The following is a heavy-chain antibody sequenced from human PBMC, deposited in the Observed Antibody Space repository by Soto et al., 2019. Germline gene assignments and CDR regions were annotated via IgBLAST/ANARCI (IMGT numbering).Heavy chain of an antibody. Sequence: PGGSLRLSCAASGFTFSSYAMSWVRQAPGKGLEWVSAISGSGGSTYYADSVKGRFTISRDNSKNTLYLQMDSLRAEDTAVYYCAKSKAEWIQLWHVGASDAFDIWGQGTMVTVSS. J-gene: IGHJ3*02. V-gene: IGHV3-23*01. D-gene: IGHD5-18*01. CDR1: GFTFSSYA. CDR3: AKSKAEWIQLWHVGASDAFDI. CDR2: ISGSGGST.